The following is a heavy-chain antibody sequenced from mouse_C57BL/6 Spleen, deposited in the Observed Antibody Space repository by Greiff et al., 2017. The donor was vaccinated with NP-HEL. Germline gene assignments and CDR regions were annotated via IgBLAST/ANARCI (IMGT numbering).Heavy chain of an antibody. CDR3: ARHEDIYYGNYVLFAY. V-gene: IGHV1-62-2*01. CDR1: GYTFTEYT. CDR2: FYPGSGSI. Sequence: VQLQQSGAELVKPGASVKLSCKASGYTFTEYTIHWVKQRSGQGLAWIGWFYPGSGSIKYNEKFKDKATLTADKSSSTVYMELSRLTSEDSAVYFCARHEDIYYGNYVLFAYWGQGTLVTVSA. D-gene: IGHD2-1*01. J-gene: IGHJ3*01.